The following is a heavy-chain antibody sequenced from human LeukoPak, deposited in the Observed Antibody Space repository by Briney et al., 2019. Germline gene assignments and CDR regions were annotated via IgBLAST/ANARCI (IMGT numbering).Heavy chain of an antibody. V-gene: IGHV3-21*01. CDR2: ISSSSTYI. CDR3: ARGRWYCSGGSCFTGAFDI. J-gene: IGHJ3*02. Sequence: GGSLRLSCAASGFTFSSYAMSWVRQAPGKGLEWVSSISSSSTYIYYADSVKGRFTVSRDNAKNSLYLQMNSLRAEDTAVYYCARGRWYCSGGSCFTGAFDIWGQGTMVTVSS. D-gene: IGHD2-15*01. CDR1: GFTFSSYA.